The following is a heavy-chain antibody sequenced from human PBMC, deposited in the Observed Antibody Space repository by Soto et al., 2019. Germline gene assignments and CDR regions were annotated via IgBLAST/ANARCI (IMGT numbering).Heavy chain of an antibody. V-gene: IGHV1-69*01. D-gene: IGHD1-26*01. J-gene: IGHJ3*02. Sequence: QVQLVQSGAEVKKPGSSVKVSCRASGGIFSTYAINWVRQAPGQGLEWMGGIFPLFGTANYAQKLQGRVTISADESAHIAYMELSSLRSEDTAVYYCARVQYSGTYLQAFDIWGQGTRVTVSS. CDR2: IFPLFGTA. CDR1: GGIFSTYA. CDR3: ARVQYSGTYLQAFDI.